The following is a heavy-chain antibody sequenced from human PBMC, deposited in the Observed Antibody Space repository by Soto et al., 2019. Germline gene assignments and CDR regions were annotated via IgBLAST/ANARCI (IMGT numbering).Heavy chain of an antibody. CDR1: GGTFSSYA. Sequence: SVKVSCKASGGTFSSYAISWVRQAPGQGLEWMGGIIPIFGTANYAQKFQGRVTITADESTSTAYMELSSLRSEDTAVYYCARRYSGYDWSFDXWGQGTLVXVXS. D-gene: IGHD5-12*01. J-gene: IGHJ4*02. CDR3: ARRYSGYDWSFDX. CDR2: IIPIFGTA. V-gene: IGHV1-69*13.